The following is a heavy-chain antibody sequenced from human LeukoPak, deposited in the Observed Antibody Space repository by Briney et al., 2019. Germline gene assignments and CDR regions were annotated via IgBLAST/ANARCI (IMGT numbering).Heavy chain of an antibody. V-gene: IGHV3-23*01. CDR2: ISGSGGST. D-gene: IGHD3-10*01. Sequence: QSGGSLRLSCAASGFTFSSYAMSWVRQAPGKGLEWVSAISGSGGSTYYADSVKGRFTISRDNSKNTLYLQMNSLRAEDTAVYYCAKDRGTMVRGENWFDPWGQGTLVTVSS. CDR3: AKDRGTMVRGENWFDP. CDR1: GFTFSSYA. J-gene: IGHJ5*02.